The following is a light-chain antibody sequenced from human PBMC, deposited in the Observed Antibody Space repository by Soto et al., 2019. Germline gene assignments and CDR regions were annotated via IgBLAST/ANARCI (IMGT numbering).Light chain of an antibody. J-gene: IGKJ1*01. CDR2: GAS. CDR3: QQYGSSGT. CDR1: QSVSNNY. Sequence: EIVLTQSPGPLSLSPGERATLSCRASQSVSNNYLAWYQQQPGPAPRLLIYGASNRATGIPDRFSGGGSGTVFTLTISRLEPEDVAVYYCQQYGSSGTLGQGTKVDIK. V-gene: IGKV3-20*01.